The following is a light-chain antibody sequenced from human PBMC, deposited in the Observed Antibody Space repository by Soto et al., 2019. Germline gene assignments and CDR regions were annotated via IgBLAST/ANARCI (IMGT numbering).Light chain of an antibody. CDR2: DAS. V-gene: IGKV1-17*01. J-gene: IGKJ1*01. CDR3: QQYHSYWT. Sequence: DIQMTQSPSSLSASVGDRVTITYRPSQDGRTDLASYQQRPERDTERLIYDASSVESGVPERFSGSVSGTEFTLTIRRLQTDDFSAYYCQQYHSYWTFGQGTKVDIK. CDR1: QDGRTD.